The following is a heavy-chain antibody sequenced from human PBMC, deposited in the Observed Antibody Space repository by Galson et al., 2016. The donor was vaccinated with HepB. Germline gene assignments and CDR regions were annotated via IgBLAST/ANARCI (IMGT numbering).Heavy chain of an antibody. CDR3: ARGSRYQVHYAMDV. V-gene: IGHV3-74*01. CDR1: GFTFTQCW. D-gene: IGHD2-2*01. CDR2: INNDGSST. Sequence: SLRLSCAASGFTFTQCWMHWVRLAPGKGLAWVARINNDGSSTNYADSAKGRFTISRDNVENTVYLQMNSLTVEDTAIYFCARGSRYQVHYAMDVWGQGTTVTVS. J-gene: IGHJ6*02.